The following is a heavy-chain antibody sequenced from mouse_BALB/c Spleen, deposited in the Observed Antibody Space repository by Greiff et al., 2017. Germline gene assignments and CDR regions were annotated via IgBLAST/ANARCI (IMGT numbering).Heavy chain of an antibody. J-gene: IGHJ2*01. CDR3: ARLEDYRFDY. Sequence: EVNLVESGGGLVKPGGSLKLSCAASGFAFSSYDMSWVRQTPEKRLEWVAYISSGGGSTYYPDTVKGRFTISRDNAKNTLYLQMSSLKSEDTAMYYCARLEDYRFDYWGQGTTLTVSS. CDR2: ISSGGGST. CDR1: GFAFSSYD. D-gene: IGHD2-4*01. V-gene: IGHV5-12-1*01.